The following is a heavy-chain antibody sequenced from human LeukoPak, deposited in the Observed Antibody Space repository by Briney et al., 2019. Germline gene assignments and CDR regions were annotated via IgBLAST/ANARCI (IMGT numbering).Heavy chain of an antibody. CDR2: IKQDGSEK. CDR3: ARDHEEGVSGMTLIRGSNFDY. V-gene: IGHV3-7*01. CDR1: GFTFSSYW. Sequence: GGSLRLSCAASGFTFSSYWMSWVRQAPGKGLEWVANIKQDGSEKYYVDSVKGRFTISRDNAKNSLYLQMNSLRAEDTAVYYCARDHEEGVSGMTLIRGSNFDYWGQGTLVTVSS. J-gene: IGHJ4*02. D-gene: IGHD1-1*01.